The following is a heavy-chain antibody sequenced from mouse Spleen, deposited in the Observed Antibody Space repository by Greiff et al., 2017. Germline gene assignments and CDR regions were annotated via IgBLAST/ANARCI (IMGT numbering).Heavy chain of an antibody. CDR2: INPYNDGT. Sequence: VQLQQSGPELVKPGASVKISCKASGYSFTGYFMNWVLQSHGKSLEWIGYINPYNDGTKYNEKFKGKATLTSDKSSSTAYMELSSLTSEDSAVYYCARKGTARAYYAMDYWGQGTSVTVSS. CDR3: ARKGTARAYYAMDY. D-gene: IGHD3-1*01. V-gene: IGHV1-14*01. J-gene: IGHJ4*01. CDR1: GYSFTGYF.